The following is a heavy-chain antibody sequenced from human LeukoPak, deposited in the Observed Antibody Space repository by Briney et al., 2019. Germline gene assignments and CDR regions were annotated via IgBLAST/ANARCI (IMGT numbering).Heavy chain of an antibody. CDR3: AREPGSYYYDY. CDR1: GCTFSSYA. V-gene: IGHV3-64*01. CDR2: ISSNGGST. Sequence: GGSLRLSCAASGCTFSSYAMHWVRQAPGKGLEHVSAISSNGGSTYYANSVKGRFTISRDNSKNTLYLQMGSLRAEDMAVYYCAREPGSYYYDYWGQGTLVTVSS. D-gene: IGHD3-10*01. J-gene: IGHJ4*02.